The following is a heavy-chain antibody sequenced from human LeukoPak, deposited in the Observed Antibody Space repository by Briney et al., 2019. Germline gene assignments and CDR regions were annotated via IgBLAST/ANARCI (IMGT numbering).Heavy chain of an antibody. CDR3: AKNRWGSVATPDS. CDR1: GFTFSSYW. J-gene: IGHJ4*02. D-gene: IGHD5-12*01. Sequence: GGSLRLSCAASGFTFSSYWMHWVRQAPGQGLVWVSRINSDGSSTSYADSVKGRFTISRDNAKNTLYLQMNSLAIEDTAIYYCAKNRWGSVATPDSWGQGTVVTVSS. V-gene: IGHV3-74*01. CDR2: INSDGSST.